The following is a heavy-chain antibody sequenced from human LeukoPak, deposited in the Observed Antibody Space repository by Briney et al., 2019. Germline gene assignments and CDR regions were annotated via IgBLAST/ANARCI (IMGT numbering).Heavy chain of an antibody. CDR3: AKAAPSTVVTGGYFDY. CDR1: GFTFNIYA. V-gene: IGHV3-23*01. CDR2: ISGRGDTT. D-gene: IGHD4-23*01. Sequence: GGSLRLSCAASGFTFNIYAMSWVRQAPGKGLEWDSAISGRGDTTYYADSVKGRFTFSRDNSKNTLYLQMNSLRAEDTAVYYCAKAAPSTVVTGGYFDYWGQGTLVTVSS. J-gene: IGHJ4*02.